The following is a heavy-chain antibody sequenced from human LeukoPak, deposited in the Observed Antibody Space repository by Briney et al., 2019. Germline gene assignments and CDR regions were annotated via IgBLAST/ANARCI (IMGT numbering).Heavy chain of an antibody. V-gene: IGHV1-69*05. CDR3: ARDPPRYYYDSSGYYLGGD. CDR2: IIPIFGTA. J-gene: IGHJ4*02. Sequence: SVKVSCKASGGTFSSYAISWVRQAPGQGLEWMGGIIPIFGTANYAQKFQGRVTTTTDESTSTAYMELSSLRSEDTAVYYCARDPPRYYYDSSGYYLGGDWGQGTLVTVSS. D-gene: IGHD3-22*01. CDR1: GGTFSSYA.